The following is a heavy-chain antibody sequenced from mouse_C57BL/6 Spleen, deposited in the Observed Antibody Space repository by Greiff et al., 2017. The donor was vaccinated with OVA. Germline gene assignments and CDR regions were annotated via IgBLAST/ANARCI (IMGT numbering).Heavy chain of an antibody. J-gene: IGHJ1*03. CDR3: EREGTITTVVNWYFDV. CDR1: GYTFTSYG. CDR2: IYPRSGNI. Sequence: QVQLQQSGAELARPGASVKLSCKASGYTFTSYGISWVKQRTGQGLEWIGEIYPRSGNIYYNEKFKGKATLTADKSSSTVYMELRRLTSEDSAVYLGEREGTITTVVNWYFDVWGTGTTVTVSS. D-gene: IGHD1-1*01. V-gene: IGHV1-81*01.